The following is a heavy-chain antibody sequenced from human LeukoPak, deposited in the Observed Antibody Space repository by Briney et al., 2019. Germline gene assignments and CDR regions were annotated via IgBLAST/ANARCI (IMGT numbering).Heavy chain of an antibody. V-gene: IGHV1-18*01. CDR3: ARASGSYWWFDS. D-gene: IGHD1-26*01. Sequence: ASVKVSCKASGYTLTSYGISWVRQAPGQGLEWMGWTSAYNGNTNYAQKLQGSVTMTRDTSISTVYMELSRLRSDDTAVYYCARASGSYWWFDSWGQGTLVTVSS. J-gene: IGHJ5*01. CDR2: TSAYNGNT. CDR1: GYTLTSYG.